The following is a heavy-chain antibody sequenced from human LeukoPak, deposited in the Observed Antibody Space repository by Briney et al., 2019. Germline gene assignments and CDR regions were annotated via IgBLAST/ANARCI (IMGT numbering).Heavy chain of an antibody. D-gene: IGHD3-9*01. V-gene: IGHV3-53*01. J-gene: IGHJ4*02. CDR3: ARAGDILTGYYWSFDY. CDR2: IFSGGST. CDR1: GFTVSTNY. Sequence: GGSLRLSCAASGFTVSTNYMSWVRQAPRKGLEWVSVIFSGGSTYYADSVKGRFTISRDNSKNTLYLQMNSLRAEDTAVYYCARAGDILTGYYWSFDYWGQGTLVTVSS.